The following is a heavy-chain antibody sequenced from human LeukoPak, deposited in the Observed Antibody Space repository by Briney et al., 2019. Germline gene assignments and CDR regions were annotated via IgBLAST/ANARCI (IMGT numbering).Heavy chain of an antibody. V-gene: IGHV3-30-3*01. CDR2: ISYDGSNK. CDR3: ARDYLPYWQSPYYYDSSGPPAN. Sequence: GGSLRLSCAASGFTFSSYAMHWVRQAPGKGLEWVAVISYDGSNKYYADSVKGRFTISRDNSKNTLYLQMNSLRAEDTAVYYCARDYLPYWQSPYYYDSSGPPANWGQGTLVTVSS. CDR1: GFTFSSYA. J-gene: IGHJ4*02. D-gene: IGHD3-22*01.